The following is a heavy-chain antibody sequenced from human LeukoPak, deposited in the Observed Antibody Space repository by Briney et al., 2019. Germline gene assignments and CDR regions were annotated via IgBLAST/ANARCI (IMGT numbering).Heavy chain of an antibody. CDR3: ARDAKPRQQLRYFDY. CDR1: GGSFSGYY. D-gene: IGHD6-13*01. J-gene: IGHJ4*02. V-gene: IGHV4-34*01. Sequence: SETLSLTCAVYGGSFSGYYWSWIRQPPGKGLEWIGEINHSGSTNYNPSLKSRVTISVDTSKNQFSLKLSSVTAADTAVYYCARDAKPRQQLRYFDYWGQGTLVTVSS. CDR2: INHSGST.